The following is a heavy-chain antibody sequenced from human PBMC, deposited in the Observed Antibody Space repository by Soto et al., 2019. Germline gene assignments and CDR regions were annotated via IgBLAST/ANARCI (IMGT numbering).Heavy chain of an antibody. CDR2: VYPGDSET. V-gene: IGHV5-51*01. CDR3: AKSEVLEI. Sequence: PGESLKISCKGSGYNFSSHWIAWVRQKPGKGLEWMGIVYPGDSETRYSPSFQGQVTMSADKSIDTAYLQWGSLKASDTAMYHCAKSEVLEIWGQGTMVTVSS. J-gene: IGHJ3*02. CDR1: GYNFSSHW.